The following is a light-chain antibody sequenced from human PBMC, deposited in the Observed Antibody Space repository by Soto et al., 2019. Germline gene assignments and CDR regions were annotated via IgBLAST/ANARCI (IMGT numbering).Light chain of an antibody. CDR1: SSDVGAYNY. V-gene: IGLV2-14*01. J-gene: IGLJ3*02. CDR3: SSYTSSTTQV. CDR2: EVG. Sequence: QSVLTQPASVSGSPGQSITISCAGTSSDVGAYNYVSWYQQHPGKAPKHVIYEVGDRPSGVSNRFSGSKSGNTASLTISGLQAEDEADYYCSSYTSSTTQVFGGGTKLTVL.